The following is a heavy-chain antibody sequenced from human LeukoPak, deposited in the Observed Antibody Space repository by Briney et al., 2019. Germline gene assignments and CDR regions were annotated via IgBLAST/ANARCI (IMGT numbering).Heavy chain of an antibody. CDR2: INHSGST. CDR3: ARGRRFFVVVVAATSYYFDY. V-gene: IGHV4-34*01. Sequence: PSETLSLTCAVCGGSFSGYYWSWIRQPPGKGLEWIGEINHSGSTNYNPSLKSRVTISVDTSKNQFSLKLSSVTAADTAVYCCARGRRFFVVVVAATSYYFDYWGQGTLVTVSS. CDR1: GGSFSGYY. J-gene: IGHJ4*02. D-gene: IGHD2-15*01.